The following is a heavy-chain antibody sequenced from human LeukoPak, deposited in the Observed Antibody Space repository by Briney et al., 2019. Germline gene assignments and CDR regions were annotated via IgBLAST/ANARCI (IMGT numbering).Heavy chain of an antibody. D-gene: IGHD3-10*01. J-gene: IGHJ6*03. CDR2: INPKSGDT. CDR3: TRVSGHYMDV. V-gene: IGHV1-2*02. Sequence: ASVNVSCKGSGYTFNANYIHWVRQAPGQGLEWMGWINPKSGDTNYAQGFQGRVTMTRDSSISTACMELSSLRSDDTAVYYCTRVSGHYMDVWGKGTTVTVSS. CDR1: GYTFNANY.